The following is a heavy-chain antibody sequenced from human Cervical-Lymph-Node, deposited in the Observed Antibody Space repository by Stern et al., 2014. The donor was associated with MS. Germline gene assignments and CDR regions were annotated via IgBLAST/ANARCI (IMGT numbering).Heavy chain of an antibody. J-gene: IGHJ4*02. Sequence: MQLVESGAEVKKPGASVKVSCKGSGYTFTSYHMHWVRQAPGQGLEWMGIINLSDGSTNYAQQFQGRVTLTRDTSASTVYMELSILRSDDTAVYYCASDTTGEDYFDYWGQGALVTVSS. CDR1: GYTFTSYH. V-gene: IGHV1-46*01. CDR2: INLSDGST. CDR3: ASDTTGEDYFDY. D-gene: IGHD1-1*01.